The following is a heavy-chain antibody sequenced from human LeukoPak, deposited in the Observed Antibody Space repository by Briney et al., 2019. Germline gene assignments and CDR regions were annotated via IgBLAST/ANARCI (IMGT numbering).Heavy chain of an antibody. CDR2: INHSGST. Sequence: SETLSLTCAVYGGSFSGYYWSWIRQPPGKGLEWIGEINHSGSTNYNPSLKSRVTISVDTSKNQFSLKLSSVTAADTAVYYCARAGGQLGVYIYFDYWGQGTTVTVSS. V-gene: IGHV4-34*01. J-gene: IGHJ4*03. D-gene: IGHD6-6*01. CDR1: GGSFSGYY. CDR3: ARAGGQLGVYIYFDY.